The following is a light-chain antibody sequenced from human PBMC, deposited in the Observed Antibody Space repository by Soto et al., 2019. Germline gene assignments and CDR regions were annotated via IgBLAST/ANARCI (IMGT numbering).Light chain of an antibody. J-gene: IGKJ1*01. CDR2: GAS. V-gene: IGKV3-15*01. CDR1: QSVSSK. CDR3: QQYNNWPLT. Sequence: ETVMTQSPVTLXVSPGERATXSXXASQSVSSKLAWYQQKPGQAPSLLIYGASTRATGIPDRFSGGGSGTEFTLTISSLQSEDFAVYYCQQYNNWPLTFGQGTKVEIK.